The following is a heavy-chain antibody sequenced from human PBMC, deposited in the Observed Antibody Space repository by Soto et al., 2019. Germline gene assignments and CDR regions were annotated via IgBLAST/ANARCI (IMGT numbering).Heavy chain of an antibody. CDR2: IIPILGIA. D-gene: IGHD2-2*01. Sequence: QVQLVQSGAEVKKPGSSVKVSCKASGGTFSSYTISWVRQAPGQGLEWMGRIIPILGIANYAQKFQGRVTITADKSTSTAYMELSSMRSEDTAVYYCSRDYCSSTSCYATPQLFPYFDPWGQGTLVTVSS. CDR1: GGTFSSYT. V-gene: IGHV1-69*08. CDR3: SRDYCSSTSCYATPQLFPYFDP. J-gene: IGHJ5*02.